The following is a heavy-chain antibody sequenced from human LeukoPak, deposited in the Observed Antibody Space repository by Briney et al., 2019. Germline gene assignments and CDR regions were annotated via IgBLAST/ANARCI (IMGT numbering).Heavy chain of an antibody. V-gene: IGHV3-23*01. D-gene: IGHD2-15*01. Sequence: GGSLRLSCAASGFSFSSYAMTWVRQAPGEGLEWVSGISGSGGSTNFADSVKGRFTISRDNSKNTLYLLMNSLRAEDTAVYYCARACSGGSCYLAAFDVWGQGTMVTVSS. J-gene: IGHJ3*01. CDR2: ISGSGGST. CDR3: ARACSGGSCYLAAFDV. CDR1: GFSFSSYA.